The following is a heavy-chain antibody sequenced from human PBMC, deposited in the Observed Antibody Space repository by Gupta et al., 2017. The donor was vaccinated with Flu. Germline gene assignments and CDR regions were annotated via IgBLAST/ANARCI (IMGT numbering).Heavy chain of an antibody. D-gene: IGHD3-22*01. Sequence: QVQLQESGPGLVKPSQTLSLTCTVSGGSMSSGDYYWRWIRQPAGKGLEWIGRIYTGGTTNYNPSLKSRVTISADMSKNQFSLILSAATATDTAVYYCARYYYDSSGYNWFDTWGQGTLVTVSS. J-gene: IGHJ5*02. CDR2: IYTGGTT. CDR1: GGSMSSGDYY. CDR3: ARYYYDSSGYNWFDT. V-gene: IGHV4-61*02.